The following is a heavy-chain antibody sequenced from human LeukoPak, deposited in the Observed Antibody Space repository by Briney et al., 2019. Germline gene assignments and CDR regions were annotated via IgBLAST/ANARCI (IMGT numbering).Heavy chain of an antibody. J-gene: IGHJ4*02. CDR2: IYPGDSET. CDR3: ARELHPGGGWDYYDRQLVGETWAY. Sequence: GESLQISCKGSGYTFTSYWIAWVRQVPGKGLEWMGIIYPGDSETRYSPSFQGQVTISADKSISTAYLQWSSLKASDTAMYYCARELHPGGGWDYYDRQLVGETWAYWGQGTLVTVSS. CDR1: GYTFTSYW. D-gene: IGHD3-22*01. V-gene: IGHV5-51*01.